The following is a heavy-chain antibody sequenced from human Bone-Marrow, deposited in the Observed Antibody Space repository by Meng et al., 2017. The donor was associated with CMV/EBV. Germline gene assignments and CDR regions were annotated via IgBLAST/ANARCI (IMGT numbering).Heavy chain of an antibody. CDR2: IKQDGSEK. J-gene: IGHJ4*02. CDR3: ARDEYSSGWGDYFDY. V-gene: IGHV3-7*01. Sequence: GGSLRLSCAASGFTFSSYWMSWVRQAPGKGLEWVANIKQDGSEKYYVDSVKGRFTISRDNAKNSLYLQMNSRRAEDTAVYYCARDEYSSGWGDYFDYWGQGTLVTVSS. D-gene: IGHD6-19*01. CDR1: GFTFSSYW.